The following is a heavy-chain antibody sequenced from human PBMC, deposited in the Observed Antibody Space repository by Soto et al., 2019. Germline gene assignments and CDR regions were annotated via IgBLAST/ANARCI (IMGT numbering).Heavy chain of an antibody. CDR1: GFTVSSTY. Sequence: ESGGGLVQQGVSLRLSFASSGFTVSSTYMSWVRHAPRKGMEWFSVIYSGVSTYYADSVKGRFTISRHNSKNTLYLQMNSLRAEETAVYYCASRYCSGGSCYLDAFDIWGQGTMVTVS. V-gene: IGHV3-53*04. CDR2: IYSGVST. J-gene: IGHJ3*02. D-gene: IGHD2-15*01. CDR3: ASRYCSGGSCYLDAFDI.